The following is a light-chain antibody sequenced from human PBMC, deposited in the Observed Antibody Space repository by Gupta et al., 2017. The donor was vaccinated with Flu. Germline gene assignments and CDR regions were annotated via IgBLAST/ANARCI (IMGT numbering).Light chain of an antibody. CDR2: DKS. J-gene: IGKJ1*01. CDR1: QTVGSY. CDR3: QYRGSWPRDAT. V-gene: IGKV3-11*01. Sequence: IVLPHSPATLSSSPGKRATLSSRPSQTVGSYLAWSQQKPGQAPRPLSSDKSNRATGIPARFSGSGCGTDFTITIRSLEAEDVAVDDCQYRGSWPRDATFGQGTKVEIQ.